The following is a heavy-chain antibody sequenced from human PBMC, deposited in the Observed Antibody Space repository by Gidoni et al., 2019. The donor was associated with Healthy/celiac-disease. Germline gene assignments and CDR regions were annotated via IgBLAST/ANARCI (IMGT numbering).Heavy chain of an antibody. J-gene: IGHJ4*02. CDR3: ARGLPYLRGCYFDY. D-gene: IGHD2-15*01. CDR1: GGSISSSNW. V-gene: IGHV4-4*02. CDR2: IYHSGST. Sequence: GGSISSSNWWSWVRQPPGKGLEWIGEIYHSGSTNYNPSLKSRVTISVDKSKNQFALKLSSVTAADTAVYYCARGLPYLRGCYFDYWVQGTLVTVSS.